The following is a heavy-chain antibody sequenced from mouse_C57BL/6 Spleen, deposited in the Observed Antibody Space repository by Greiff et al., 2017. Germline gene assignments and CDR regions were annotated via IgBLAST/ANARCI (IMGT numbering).Heavy chain of an antibody. Sequence: QVQLQQPGPDLVKPSASLSMSCTVSGYTFTSYWITWVQQRPGQGLEWIGDIYTGSGSTNNNKKVKNKATMTVDTSSSTAYVQLSSLTSEDSAVYYCARKTTADYWGQGTTLTVSS. CDR3: ARKTTADY. V-gene: IGHV1-55*01. J-gene: IGHJ2*01. D-gene: IGHD1-2*01. CDR1: GYTFTSYW. CDR2: IYTGSGST.